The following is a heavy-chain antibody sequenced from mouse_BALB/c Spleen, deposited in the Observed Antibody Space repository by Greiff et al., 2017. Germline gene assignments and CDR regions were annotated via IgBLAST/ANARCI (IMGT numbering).Heavy chain of an antibody. Sequence: EVMLVESGGGLVQPGGSLKLSCAASGFTFSSYTMSWVRQTPEKRLEWVAYISNGGGSTYYPDTVKGRFTISRDNAKNTLYLQMSSLKSEDTAMYYCARQGISYFDYWGQGTTLTVSS. CDR1: GFTFSSYT. CDR3: ARQGISYFDY. CDR2: ISNGGGST. J-gene: IGHJ2*01. V-gene: IGHV5-12-2*01.